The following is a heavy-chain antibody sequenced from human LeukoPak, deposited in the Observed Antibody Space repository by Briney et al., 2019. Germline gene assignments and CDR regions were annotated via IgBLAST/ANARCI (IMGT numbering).Heavy chain of an antibody. CDR3: ARDAYGYTDT. D-gene: IGHD5-12*01. CDR2: IYGRGST. V-gene: IGHV4-61*02. CDR1: GDSIRTSSAY. Sequence: PSETLSLTCTVSGDSIRTSSAYCSWIRQPAGKELEWIGRIYGRGSTNYNPSLKSRVTISVDKSKNQFSLKLSSVTAADTAVYYCARDAYGYTDTWGQGTLVTVSS. J-gene: IGHJ5*02.